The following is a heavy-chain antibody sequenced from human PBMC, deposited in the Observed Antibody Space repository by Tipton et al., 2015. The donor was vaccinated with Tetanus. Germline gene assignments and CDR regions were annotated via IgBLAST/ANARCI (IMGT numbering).Heavy chain of an antibody. V-gene: IGHV4-31*02. CDR3: ARGSRYYFDS. Sequence: CSWIRQHPGKGLEWIGYILYTGSTFTTPSLKSRVTISVDTSKNQFSLKLTSVTAADTAVCYCARGSRYYFDSWGQGTLVTVSS. CDR2: ILYTGST. J-gene: IGHJ4*02.